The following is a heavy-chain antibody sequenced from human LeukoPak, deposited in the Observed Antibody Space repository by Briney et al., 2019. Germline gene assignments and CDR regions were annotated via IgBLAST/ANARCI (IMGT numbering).Heavy chain of an antibody. CDR3: ARQYCSSTSCSFDP. J-gene: IGHJ5*02. CDR1: GGSFSDYY. CDR2: INHSGST. Sequence: SETLSLTCAVYGGSFSDYYWSWIRQPPRKGLEWIGEINHSGSTNYNPSLKSRVTISVDTSKNQFSLKLSSVTAADTAVYYCARQYCSSTSCSFDPWGQGILVIVSS. V-gene: IGHV4-34*01. D-gene: IGHD2-2*01.